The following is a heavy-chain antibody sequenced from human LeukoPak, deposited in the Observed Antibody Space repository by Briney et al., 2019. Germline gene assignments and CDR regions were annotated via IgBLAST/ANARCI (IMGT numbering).Heavy chain of an antibody. Sequence: GGSLRLSCAASGFTFSSYGTHWVRQAPGKGLEWVAVISYDGSNKYYADSVKGRFTISRDNSKNTLYLQMNSLRAEDTAVYYCAKGGTMSPYYSYFDYWGQGTLVTVSS. CDR1: GFTFSSYG. J-gene: IGHJ4*02. CDR3: AKGGTMSPYYSYFDY. V-gene: IGHV3-30*18. D-gene: IGHD2/OR15-2a*01. CDR2: ISYDGSNK.